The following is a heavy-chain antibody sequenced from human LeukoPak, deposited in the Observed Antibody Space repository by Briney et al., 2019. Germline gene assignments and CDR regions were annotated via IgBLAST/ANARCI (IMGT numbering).Heavy chain of an antibody. Sequence: AGGSLRLSCAASGFIFYEYAMHWVRQAPGKGLVWVSVINSDGSSTSYADSVKGRFTISRDNAKNTLYLHMNSLRAEDTAVYYCARPLYCCYMDVWGQGTTVTVSS. CDR3: ARPLYCCYMDV. CDR1: GFIFYEYA. CDR2: INSDGSST. J-gene: IGHJ6*03. V-gene: IGHV3-74*01.